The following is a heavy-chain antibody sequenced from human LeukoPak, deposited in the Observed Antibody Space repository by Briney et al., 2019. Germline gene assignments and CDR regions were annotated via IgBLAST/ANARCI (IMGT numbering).Heavy chain of an antibody. CDR3: ARGGGYCSSTSCYLYHMDV. Sequence: ASVKVSCKASGYTFSGYYMHWVRQAPGQGREWMGRINPDSGGTNYAQKFQGRVTMTRDTSISTAYMELRRLRSDDTAVYYCARGGGYCSSTSCYLYHMDVWGKGTTVTVSS. D-gene: IGHD2-2*01. J-gene: IGHJ6*03. CDR2: INPDSGGT. CDR1: GYTFSGYY. V-gene: IGHV1-2*06.